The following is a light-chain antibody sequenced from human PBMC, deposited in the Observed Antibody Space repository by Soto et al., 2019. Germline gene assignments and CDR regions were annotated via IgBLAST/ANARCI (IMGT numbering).Light chain of an antibody. J-gene: IGKJ1*01. Sequence: ERVMTQSPVTLSVSPGESVTLSCRASQSVGTNLAWYQQKPGQAPSLLIYGASSRATGIPNRFSGSGSGTDFTLTISRLEPEDFAVYYCQYYGNSPLTFGQGTKVHIK. CDR3: QYYGNSPLT. CDR2: GAS. V-gene: IGKV3-20*01. CDR1: QSVGTN.